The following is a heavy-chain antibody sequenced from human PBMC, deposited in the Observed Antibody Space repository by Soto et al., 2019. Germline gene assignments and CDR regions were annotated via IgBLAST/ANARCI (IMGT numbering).Heavy chain of an antibody. D-gene: IGHD6-13*01. CDR1: GFTFSSYG. CDR2: IWCDGSNK. V-gene: IGHV3-33*01. CDR3: ARDYSSSWNYFDY. Sequence: QVQLVESGGGVVQPGRSLRLSCAASGFTFSSYGMHWVRQAPGKGLEWVAVIWCDGSNKYYADSVKGRFTISRDNSKNTLYLQMNSLRAEDTAVYYCARDYSSSWNYFDYWGQGTLVTVSS. J-gene: IGHJ4*02.